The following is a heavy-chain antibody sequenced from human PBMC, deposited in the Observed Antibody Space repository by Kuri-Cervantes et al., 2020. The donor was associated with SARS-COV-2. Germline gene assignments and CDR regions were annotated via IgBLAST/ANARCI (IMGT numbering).Heavy chain of an antibody. D-gene: IGHD3-3*01. CDR1: GYIFTTYY. J-gene: IGHJ4*02. CDR3: ARGGPITIFGVVTKRFDY. CDR2: INPNSGGT. V-gene: IGHV1-2*02. Sequence: ASVKVSCKSSGYIFTTYYIHWVRQAPGQGLEWMGWINPNSGGTNYAQKFQGRVTMTRDTSISTAYMELSRLRSDDTAVYYCARGGPITIFGVVTKRFDYWGQGTLVTVSS.